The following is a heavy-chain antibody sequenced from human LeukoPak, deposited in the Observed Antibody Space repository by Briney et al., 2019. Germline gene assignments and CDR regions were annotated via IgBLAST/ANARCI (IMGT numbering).Heavy chain of an antibody. CDR3: ARGGVAAAGTFDY. D-gene: IGHD6-13*01. Sequence: KPSETLSLTCTVSGGSISSYYWSWIRQPPGKGLEWIGYIYYSGSTNYNPSLKSRVTISVDTSKNQFSLKLSSVTAADTAVYYCARGGVAAAGTFDYWGQGTLVIVSS. V-gene: IGHV4-59*01. CDR1: GGSISSYY. J-gene: IGHJ4*02. CDR2: IYYSGST.